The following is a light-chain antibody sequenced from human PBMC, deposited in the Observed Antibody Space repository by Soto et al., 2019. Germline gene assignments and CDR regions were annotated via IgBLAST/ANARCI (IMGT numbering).Light chain of an antibody. CDR3: QQYYNWRT. CDR1: QSVNRN. J-gene: IGKJ1*01. Sequence: EMVMTQSPATLSVSPGERATLSCRASQSVNRNIAWSQQKPGQAPRLLIYGASTRATGVPARFSGSGSGTEFTLTISSLQSEDFAVYYCQQYYNWRTFGQGTNVEIK. V-gene: IGKV3-15*01. CDR2: GAS.